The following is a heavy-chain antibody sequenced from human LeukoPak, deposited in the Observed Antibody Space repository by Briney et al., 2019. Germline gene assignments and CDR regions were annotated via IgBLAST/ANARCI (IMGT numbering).Heavy chain of an antibody. D-gene: IGHD3-3*01. V-gene: IGHV3-30*18. CDR2: ISYDGSNK. CDR3: AKDMDDFWGPYYYYYGMDV. Sequence: GRSLRLSCAASGFTFSSYGMHWVRQAPGKGLEWVAVISYDGSNKYYADSVKGRLTISRDNSKNTLYLQMNSLRAEDTAVYYCAKDMDDFWGPYYYYYGMDVWGQGTTVTVSS. CDR1: GFTFSSYG. J-gene: IGHJ6*02.